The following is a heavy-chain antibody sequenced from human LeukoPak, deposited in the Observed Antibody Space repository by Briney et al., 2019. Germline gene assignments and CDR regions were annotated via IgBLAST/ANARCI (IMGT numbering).Heavy chain of an antibody. CDR3: ARDIGYCSGGSCYGSWFDP. CDR1: GFTFSSYV. Sequence: GGSLRLSCAASGFTFSSYVMHWVRQAPGKGLEWVAVIWYDGSNKYYADSVKGRFTISRDNSKNTLYLQMNSLRAEDTAVYYCARDIGYCSGGSCYGSWFDPWGQGTLVTVSS. V-gene: IGHV3-33*01. J-gene: IGHJ5*02. D-gene: IGHD2-15*01. CDR2: IWYDGSNK.